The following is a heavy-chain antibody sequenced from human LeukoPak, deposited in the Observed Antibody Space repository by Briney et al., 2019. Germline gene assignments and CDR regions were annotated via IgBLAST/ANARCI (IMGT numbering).Heavy chain of an antibody. D-gene: IGHD2-2*01. Sequence: SVKVSCKASGYTFTNYGISWVRQAPGQGLEWMGWINPNSGATKYAQNFQGRVTMTRDTSITAAYMEVSGLTFDDTAVYYCARSDEYASEYYLDYWGQGTLVTVSS. V-gene: IGHV1-2*02. CDR2: INPNSGAT. CDR1: GYTFTNYG. J-gene: IGHJ4*02. CDR3: ARSDEYASEYYLDY.